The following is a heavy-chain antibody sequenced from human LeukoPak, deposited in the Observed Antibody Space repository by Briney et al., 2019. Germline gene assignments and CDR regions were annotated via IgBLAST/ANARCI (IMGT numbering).Heavy chain of an antibody. D-gene: IGHD2-15*01. CDR2: IYTSGST. Sequence: SETLSLTCTVSGGSISSGSYYWSWIRQPAGKGLEWIGRIYTSGSTNYNPSLKSRVTISVDTSKNQFSLKLNSVTAADTAVYYCARAPRGFLGYCSGGSCPNYFDYWGQGTLVTVSS. CDR3: ARAPRGFLGYCSGGSCPNYFDY. V-gene: IGHV4-61*02. CDR1: GGSISSGSYY. J-gene: IGHJ4*02.